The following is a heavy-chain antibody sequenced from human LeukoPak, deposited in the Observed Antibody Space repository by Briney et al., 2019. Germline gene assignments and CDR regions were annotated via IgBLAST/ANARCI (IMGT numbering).Heavy chain of an antibody. CDR2: INPNSGAT. Sequence: ASVKVSCKASGYRFTGYFVHWVRQAPGQGLEWMGRINPNSGATNYAQKFQGRVTMTRDTSISTAYMELSSLISDDTAVYYCARTSVTTISYWYFDLWGRGTLVTVSS. D-gene: IGHD5-12*01. V-gene: IGHV1-2*06. J-gene: IGHJ2*01. CDR1: GYRFTGYF. CDR3: ARTSVTTISYWYFDL.